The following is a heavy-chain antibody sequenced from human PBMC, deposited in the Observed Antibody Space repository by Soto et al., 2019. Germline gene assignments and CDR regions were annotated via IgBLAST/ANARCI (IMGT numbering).Heavy chain of an antibody. D-gene: IGHD2-21*01. J-gene: IGHJ6*02. Sequence: GGSLRLSCAACRVTVSSNDMSWVRKNPGKGLEWVSVIYSGGSTYYADSVKGRFTISRDNSKNTLYLQMNSLRAEDTAVYYCAIHLVSRGYYYYYGMDVWGQGTTVTVSS. CDR2: IYSGGST. CDR1: RVTVSSND. V-gene: IGHV3-53*01. CDR3: AIHLVSRGYYYYYGMDV.